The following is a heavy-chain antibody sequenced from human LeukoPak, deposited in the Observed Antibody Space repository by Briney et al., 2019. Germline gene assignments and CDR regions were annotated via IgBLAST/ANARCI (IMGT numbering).Heavy chain of an antibody. J-gene: IGHJ4*02. Sequence: ASVTVSCKASGYTFTIYGISWVRQAPGQGLEWMGWISAYNGNTNYAQKLQGRVTMTTDTSTSTAYMELRSLRSDDTAVYYCARNWPEFRSGGFDYWGQGTLVTVSS. D-gene: IGHD1-26*01. CDR1: GYTFTIYG. CDR3: ARNWPEFRSGGFDY. V-gene: IGHV1-18*01. CDR2: ISAYNGNT.